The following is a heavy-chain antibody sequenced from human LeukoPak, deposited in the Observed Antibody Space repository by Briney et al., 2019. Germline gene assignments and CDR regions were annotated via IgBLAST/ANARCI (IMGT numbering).Heavy chain of an antibody. CDR3: AKSRRLSGSQLTYFDY. CDR1: GGSVSSGGYY. V-gene: IGHV4-31*03. Sequence: PSETLSLTCTVSGGSVSSGGYYWSWIRQHPGKGLEWIGYIYYSGSTYYNPSLKSRVTISVDTSKNQFSLKLSSVTAADTAVYYCAKSRRLSGSQLTYFDYWGQGTLVTVSS. CDR2: IYYSGST. J-gene: IGHJ4*02. D-gene: IGHD3-10*01.